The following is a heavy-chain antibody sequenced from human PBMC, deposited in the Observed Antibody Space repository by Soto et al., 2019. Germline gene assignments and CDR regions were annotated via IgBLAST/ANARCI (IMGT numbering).Heavy chain of an antibody. CDR2: INPSGGST. J-gene: IGHJ5*02. D-gene: IGHD6-13*01. CDR3: ARLAAAGTPRNWFDP. V-gene: IGHV1-46*01. CDR1: GYTFTSYY. Sequence: ASVKVSCKASGYTFTSYYMHWVRQAPGQGLEWMGIINPSGGSTSYAQKFQGRVTMTRDTSTSTVYMELSSLRSEDTAVYYCARLAAAGTPRNWFDPWGQGTLVTV.